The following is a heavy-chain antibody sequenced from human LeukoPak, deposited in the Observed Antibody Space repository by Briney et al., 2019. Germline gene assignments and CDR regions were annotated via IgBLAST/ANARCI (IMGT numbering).Heavy chain of an antibody. V-gene: IGHV4-59*01. D-gene: IGHD1-26*01. Sequence: SETLSLTCTVSGGSISSYYWSWIRQPPGKGLEWIGYIYYSGSTNYNPSLKSRVTISVDTSKNQFSLKLSSVTAADTAVYYCARMGEQTKSGPRGGYFDYWGQGTLVTVSS. CDR3: ARMGEQTKSGPRGGYFDY. CDR2: IYYSGST. CDR1: GGSISSYY. J-gene: IGHJ4*02.